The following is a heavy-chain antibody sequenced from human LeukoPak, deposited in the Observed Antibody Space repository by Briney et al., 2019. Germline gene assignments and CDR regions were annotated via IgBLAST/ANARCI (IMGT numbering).Heavy chain of an antibody. D-gene: IGHD5-24*01. V-gene: IGHV4-59*01. CDR2: IFYSGSI. CDR1: GGSIDTYY. Sequence: SETLPLTCSVSGGSIDTYYWSWIRQTPGKELEWIGYIFYSGSIKYNPSLKSRVTISVDTSQNQFSLRLSSVTSADTAVYYCAREVRWLQYYYYLDVWGKGTAVTVSS. CDR3: AREVRWLQYYYYLDV. J-gene: IGHJ6*03.